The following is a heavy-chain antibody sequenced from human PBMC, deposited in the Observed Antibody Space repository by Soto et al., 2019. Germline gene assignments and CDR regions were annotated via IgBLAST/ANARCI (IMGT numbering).Heavy chain of an antibody. J-gene: IGHJ6*02. CDR1: GDSISSADYY. V-gene: IGHV4-30-4*01. CDR2: IFYSGTT. Sequence: SETLSLTCTVSGDSISSADYYWSWIRQTPGKGLEWIGYIFYSGTTYYNPSLKSRLTISVDTSKNHFSLRLTSVTAADTAVYYCARDLWVEPELYYYGMDVWGQGTTVTVSS. D-gene: IGHD1-1*01. CDR3: ARDLWVEPELYYYGMDV.